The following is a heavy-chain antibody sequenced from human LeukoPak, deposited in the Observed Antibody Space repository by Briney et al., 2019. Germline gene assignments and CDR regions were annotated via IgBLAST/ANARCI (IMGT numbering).Heavy chain of an antibody. CDR1: GFTFSSYG. CDR2: IRYDGSNK. CDR3: AKTLGEYQRLSGAMPNAFDS. D-gene: IGHD2-2*01. Sequence: GGSLRLSCAASGFTFSSYGMHWVRQAPGKGLEWVAFIRYDGSNKYYADSVKARFTISRHNSNNTLYLQMNSLRAEDTAVYYCAKTLGEYQRLSGAMPNAFDSWGQGTMVTVCS. J-gene: IGHJ3*02. V-gene: IGHV3-30*02.